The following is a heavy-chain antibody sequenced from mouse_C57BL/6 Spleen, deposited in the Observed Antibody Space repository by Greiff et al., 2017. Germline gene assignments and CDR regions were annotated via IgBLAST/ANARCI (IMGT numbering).Heavy chain of an antibody. CDR1: GYTFTSYW. D-gene: IGHD1-1*01. J-gene: IGHJ4*01. CDR2: IYPGSGST. V-gene: IGHV1-55*01. Sequence: QVQLQQPGAELVKPGASVKMSCKASGYTFTSYWITWVKQRPGQGLEWIGDIYPGSGSTNYNEKFKSKATLTVDTSSSTASMQLSSLTSEDSAVYYCARDGSPYAMDYWGQGTSVTVSS. CDR3: ARDGSPYAMDY.